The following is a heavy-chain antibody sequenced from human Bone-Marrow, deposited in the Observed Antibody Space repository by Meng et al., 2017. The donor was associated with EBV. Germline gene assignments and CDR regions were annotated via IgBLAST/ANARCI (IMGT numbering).Heavy chain of an antibody. D-gene: IGHD5-18*01. CDR3: ATPLETTMAPDH. CDR1: GYTFIGSF. J-gene: IGHJ4*02. Sequence: LWQSGDEMKQSGASVMVSCNASGYTFIGSFMHWVREAPGQGLEWVGRINPKTGDSDLSPKFRGRVSLTRDTSTGTAYMDFSSLQSADTAVYFCATPLETTMAPDHWGQGTLVTVSS. CDR2: INPKTGDS. V-gene: IGHV1-2*06.